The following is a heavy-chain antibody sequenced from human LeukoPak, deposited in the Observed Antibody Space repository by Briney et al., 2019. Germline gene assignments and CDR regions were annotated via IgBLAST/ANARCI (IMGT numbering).Heavy chain of an antibody. CDR3: AREVYDSSALARIDAFDI. Sequence: SGGSLRLSCAASGFTFSSYEMNWVRQAPGKGLEWVSYISSSGSTIYYADSVKGRFTISRDNAKNSLYLQMNSLRAEDTVVYYCAREVYDSSALARIDAFDIWGQGTMVTVSS. CDR1: GFTFSSYE. D-gene: IGHD3-22*01. CDR2: ISSSGSTI. J-gene: IGHJ3*02. V-gene: IGHV3-48*03.